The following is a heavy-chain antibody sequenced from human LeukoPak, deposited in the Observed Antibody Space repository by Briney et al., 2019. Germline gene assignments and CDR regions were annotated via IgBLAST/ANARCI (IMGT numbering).Heavy chain of an antibody. CDR2: ISHSGST. CDR3: AREKRGRLSIAAAGTRKWFDP. D-gene: IGHD6-13*01. Sequence: SESLSLTCAVYGGSFSGYYWSWIRQPPGKGPEWIGEISHSGSTNYHPSLKSRVTISVDTSKTQFSLKLSSVTAADTAVYYCAREKRGRLSIAAAGTRKWFDPWGQGTLVTVSS. CDR1: GGSFSGYY. V-gene: IGHV4-34*01. J-gene: IGHJ5*02.